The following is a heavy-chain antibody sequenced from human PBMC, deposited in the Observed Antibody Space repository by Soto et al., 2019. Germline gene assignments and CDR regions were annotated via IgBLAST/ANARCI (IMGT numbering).Heavy chain of an antibody. CDR2: FDPEDGET. V-gene: IGHV1-24*01. D-gene: IGHD1-26*01. CDR1: GYTLTELS. Sequence: ASVKVSCKVSGYTLTELSMHWGRQAPGKGLEWMAAFDPEDGETIYAQKFQGRVTMTEDTSTDTAYMEASGLRYDDTAGYYWATGRSRVGATFGPWGQGTLVTVSS. J-gene: IGHJ5*02. CDR3: ATGRSRVGATFGP.